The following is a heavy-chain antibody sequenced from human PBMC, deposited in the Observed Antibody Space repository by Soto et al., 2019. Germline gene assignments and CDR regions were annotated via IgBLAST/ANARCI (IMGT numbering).Heavy chain of an antibody. J-gene: IGHJ4*02. CDR2: IWYDGSNK. V-gene: IGHV3-33*08. CDR1: GFTFSSYG. D-gene: IGHD5-18*01. Sequence: GGSLRLSFAASGFTFSSYGIHWVRQGPGKGLEWVAVIWYDGSNKYYADSVKGRFTISRDNSKNTLYLQMNSLRAEDTAAYYCASDPDSYGFRGYFDYWGQGTLATVSS. CDR3: ASDPDSYGFRGYFDY.